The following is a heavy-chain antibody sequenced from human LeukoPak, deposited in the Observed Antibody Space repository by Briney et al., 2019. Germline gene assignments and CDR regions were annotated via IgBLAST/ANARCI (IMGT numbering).Heavy chain of an antibody. Sequence: GRSLRLSCAASGFTFSSYAMHWVRQAPGKGLEWVAVISYDGGNKYYADSVKGRFTISRDNSKNTLYLQMNSLRAEDTAVYYCARGASYGSGSFVTYWGQGTLVTVSS. CDR3: ARGASYGSGSFVTY. CDR1: GFTFSSYA. J-gene: IGHJ4*02. V-gene: IGHV3-30*04. CDR2: ISYDGGNK. D-gene: IGHD3-10*01.